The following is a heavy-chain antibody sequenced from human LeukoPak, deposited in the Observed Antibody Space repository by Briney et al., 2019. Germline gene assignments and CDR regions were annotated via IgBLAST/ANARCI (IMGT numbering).Heavy chain of an antibody. D-gene: IGHD3-10*02. CDR2: ISGSGVTT. Sequence: GGSLRLSCAASGFVFDTYAMNWVRQAPGKGLEWVSLISGSGVTTDYSDSVKGRFTISRDNSKNTLYLQMNTLRANDTAVYWCAKDLFGDWTALHVWGRGTVVTVSS. J-gene: IGHJ3*01. CDR3: AKDLFGDWTALHV. CDR1: GFVFDTYA. V-gene: IGHV3-23*01.